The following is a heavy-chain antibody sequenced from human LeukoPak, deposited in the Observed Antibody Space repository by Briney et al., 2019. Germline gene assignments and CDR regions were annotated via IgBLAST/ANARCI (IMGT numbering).Heavy chain of an antibody. D-gene: IGHD3-10*01. J-gene: IGHJ5*02. CDR3: ARVTGSGSTTPNWFDP. V-gene: IGHV3-74*01. CDR2: INGDGGST. CDR1: GFTFSTYW. Sequence: GGSLRLSCAASGFTFSTYWMHWVRQAPGKGLVWVSHINGDGGSTSYADSVKGRFTVSRDNAKNTLYLQMNSLRAEDTAVYYCARVTGSGSTTPNWFDPWGQGTLVTVSS.